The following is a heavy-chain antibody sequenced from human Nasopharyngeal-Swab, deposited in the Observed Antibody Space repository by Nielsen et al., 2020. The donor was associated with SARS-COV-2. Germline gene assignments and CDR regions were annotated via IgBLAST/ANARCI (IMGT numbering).Heavy chain of an antibody. J-gene: IGHJ4*02. Sequence: GESLKISCKVSGYKILNYWIGWVRQMPGKGPEWIGIIYPGDSGTRFSPSFEGQVTMSVDRSISTVYLQWSSLKDSDSAMYYCARVGWTGNYRGQLDSWGQGTLVTVSS. CDR1: GYKILNYW. V-gene: IGHV5-51*01. D-gene: IGHD3/OR15-3a*01. CDR3: ARVGWTGNYRGQLDS. CDR2: IYPGDSGT.